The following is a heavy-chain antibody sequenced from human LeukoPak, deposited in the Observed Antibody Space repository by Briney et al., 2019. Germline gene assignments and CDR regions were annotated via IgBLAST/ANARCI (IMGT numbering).Heavy chain of an antibody. Sequence: GGSLRLSCAASGFTFSRDSMNWVRQAPGKGLEWISYISRDSGIIYYADSVRGRFTASRDNAKNSLYLQMNSLRAEDTAVYYCARDGVVVTAIGFADYWGQGTLVTVSS. CDR2: ISRDSGII. CDR1: GFTFSRDS. CDR3: ARDGVVVTAIGFADY. V-gene: IGHV3-48*01. D-gene: IGHD2-21*02. J-gene: IGHJ4*02.